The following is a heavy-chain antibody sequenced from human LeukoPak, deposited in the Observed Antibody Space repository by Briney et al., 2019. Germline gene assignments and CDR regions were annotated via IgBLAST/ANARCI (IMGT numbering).Heavy chain of an antibody. V-gene: IGHV1-69*04. D-gene: IGHD5-24*01. J-gene: IGHJ4*02. CDR2: IIPILGIA. Sequence: ASVKVSCKASGGTFSSYAISWVRQAPGQGLEWMGRIIPILGIANYAQKFQGRVTITADKSTSTAYMELSSLRSEDTAVYYCASGRDGYNFVDYWGQGTLVTVSS. CDR1: GGTFSSYA. CDR3: ASGRDGYNFVDY.